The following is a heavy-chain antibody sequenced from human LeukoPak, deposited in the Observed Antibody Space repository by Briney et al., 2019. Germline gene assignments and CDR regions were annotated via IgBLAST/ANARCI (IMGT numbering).Heavy chain of an antibody. D-gene: IGHD6-19*01. J-gene: IGHJ4*02. CDR1: GGSISSYY. Sequence: SETLSLTCTVSGGSISSYYWSVVRQSPEKGLEWIGYIHYTGNTNYNPSLKSRVTILLDASKNQFSLDRYSVTAADTAVYYCAGSPNPYYFDFWGQGSLVTVSS. CDR2: IHYTGNT. CDR3: AGSPNPYYFDF. V-gene: IGHV4-59*01.